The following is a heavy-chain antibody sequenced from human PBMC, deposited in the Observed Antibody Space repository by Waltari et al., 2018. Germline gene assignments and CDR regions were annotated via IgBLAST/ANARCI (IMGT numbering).Heavy chain of an antibody. CDR1: GFIVSSQT. CDR2: IRSSSSYI. J-gene: IGHJ4*02. D-gene: IGHD1-26*01. CDR3: ARDGGSIVGAEGDFDY. Sequence: EVQLVESGGGLVKPGGSLRIPGAASGFIVSSQTMTWFRQTQGKGLEWVSSIRSSSSYIYYAESGKGRFTISRDNAKNSLYLQMNSLRAEDTAVYYCARDGGSIVGAEGDFDYWGQGTLVTVSS. V-gene: IGHV3-21*01.